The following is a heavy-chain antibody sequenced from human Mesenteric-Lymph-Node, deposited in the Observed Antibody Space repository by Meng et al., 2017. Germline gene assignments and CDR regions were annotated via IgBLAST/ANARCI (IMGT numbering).Heavy chain of an antibody. D-gene: IGHD5-18*01. V-gene: IGHV3-30*01. CDR1: GFIFSNYD. J-gene: IGHJ4*02. Sequence: GESLKISCVASGFIFSNYDMHWVRQAPGEGLEWVAVMSYDGIKKYYGDSVKGRFSISRDNSKNTLNLEMNSLRVEDTAVYYCAREASPETAFDSWGQGTLVTVSS. CDR2: MSYDGIKK. CDR3: AREASPETAFDS.